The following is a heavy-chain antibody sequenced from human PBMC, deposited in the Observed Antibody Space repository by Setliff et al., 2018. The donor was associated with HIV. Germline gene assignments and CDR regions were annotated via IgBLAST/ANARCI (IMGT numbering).Heavy chain of an antibody. D-gene: IGHD3-9*01. CDR2: MKYDGTEI. CDR3: VREGEYFDTIGHYLVRRFFDL. CDR1: GLSFRTYW. Sequence: GESLRLSCAASGLSFRTYWMSWVRQAPGKGLEWVANMKYDGTEIYYVDAVKGRFTISRDNAKKSVFLHMNSLRGEDTAVYYCVREGEYFDTIGHYLVRRFFDLWGQGTMVTVSS. J-gene: IGHJ3*01. V-gene: IGHV3-7*01.